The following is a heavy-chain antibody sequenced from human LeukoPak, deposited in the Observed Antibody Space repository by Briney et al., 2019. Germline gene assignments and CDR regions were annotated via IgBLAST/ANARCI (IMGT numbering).Heavy chain of an antibody. J-gene: IGHJ5*02. CDR1: GFTFSSYS. CDR2: IGSSSSYI. V-gene: IGHV3-21*01. Sequence: GGSLRLSCAASGFTFSSYSMNWVRQAPGKGLEWVSSIGSSSSYIYYADSVKGRFTISRDNAKNSLYLQMNSLRAENTAVYYCARDLRFYDFWSGYGGNWFDPWGQGTLVTVSS. D-gene: IGHD3-3*01. CDR3: ARDLRFYDFWSGYGGNWFDP.